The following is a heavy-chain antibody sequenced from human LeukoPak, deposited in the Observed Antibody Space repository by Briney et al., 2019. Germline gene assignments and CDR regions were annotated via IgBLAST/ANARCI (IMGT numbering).Heavy chain of an antibody. V-gene: IGHV3-30-3*01. CDR1: GFTFSSYA. D-gene: IGHD2-2*01. J-gene: IGHJ4*02. CDR2: ISYDGSNK. Sequence: GGSLRLSCAASGFTFSSYAMHWVRPAPGKGLEWVAVISYDGSNKYYADSVKGRFTISRDNSKNTLYLQMNSLRAEDTAVYYCARDQAIVVVPAAADYWGQGTLVTVSS. CDR3: ARDQAIVVVPAAADY.